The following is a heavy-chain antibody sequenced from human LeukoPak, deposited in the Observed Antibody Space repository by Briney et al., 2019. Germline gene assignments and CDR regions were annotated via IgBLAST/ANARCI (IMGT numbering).Heavy chain of an antibody. CDR2: IIPIFGTA. CDR1: GGTFSSYA. J-gene: IGHJ3*02. CDR3: ARGRGGDGYSQDAFDI. D-gene: IGHD5-24*01. Sequence: SVKVSCKASGGTFSSYAISWVRQAPGQGLEWMGGIIPIFGTANYAQKFQGRVMITTDESTSTAYMELSSLRSEDTAVYYCARGRGGDGYSQDAFDIWGQGTMVTVSS. V-gene: IGHV1-69*05.